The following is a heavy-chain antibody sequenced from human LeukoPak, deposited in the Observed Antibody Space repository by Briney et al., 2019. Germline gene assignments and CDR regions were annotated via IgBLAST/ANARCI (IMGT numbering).Heavy chain of an antibody. CDR3: VGNIVGATNDY. V-gene: IGHV4-31*03. J-gene: IGHJ4*02. CDR2: IYYSGST. Sequence: PSQTLSLTCTVSGGSISSGGYYWSWIRQHPGKGLEWIGYIYYSGSTYYNPSLKSRVTMSVDTSKNQFSLKLSSVTAADTAVYYCVGNIVGATNDYWGQGTLVTVSS. CDR1: GGSISSGGYY. D-gene: IGHD1-26*01.